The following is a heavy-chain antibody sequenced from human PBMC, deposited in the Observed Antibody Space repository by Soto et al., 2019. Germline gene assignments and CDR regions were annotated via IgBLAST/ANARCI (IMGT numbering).Heavy chain of an antibody. J-gene: IGHJ3*02. CDR3: AAGATYDGNFDI. D-gene: IGHD5-12*01. V-gene: IGHV1-58*02. CDR2: IVVGSGNT. Sequence: GASVKVSCKASGFTFTSSAMQWVRQARGQRLEWIGWIVVGSGNTNYAQKFQERVSITRDMSTRTAYMELSSLRSEDTAVYYCAAGATYDGNFDIWGQGTMVTVSS. CDR1: GFTFTSSA.